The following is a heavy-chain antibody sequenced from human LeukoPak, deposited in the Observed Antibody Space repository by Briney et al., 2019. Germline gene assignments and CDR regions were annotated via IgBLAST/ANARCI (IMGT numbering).Heavy chain of an antibody. CDR3: ARLRGATINAWYFDY. CDR1: GFTFSTYA. CDR2: ISGSGGSK. V-gene: IGHV3-23*01. J-gene: IGHJ4*02. D-gene: IGHD5-12*01. Sequence: GGSLRLSCAASGFTFSTYAMSWVRQAPGKGLEWVSTISGSGGSKYYADSVKGRFTISRDNSKNTLYLQMNSLRAEDTAVYYCARLRGATINAWYFDYWGQGTLVTVSS.